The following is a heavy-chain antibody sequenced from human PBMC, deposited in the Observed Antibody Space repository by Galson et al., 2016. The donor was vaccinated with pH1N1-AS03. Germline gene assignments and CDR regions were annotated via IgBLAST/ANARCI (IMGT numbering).Heavy chain of an antibody. CDR2: ISNSGNDK. V-gene: IGHV3-30*18. J-gene: IGHJ4*02. D-gene: IGHD3-16*02. CDR1: GFTFSNFG. Sequence: SLRLSCAASGFTFSNFGMHWVRQSPGKGLEWVAVISNSGNDKYYADSGKGRFTISRDNSKSTVYLQLNSLRAEDTAVYYCAKTTFGGVIVSGKMSLDYWGQGTLVTVS. CDR3: AKTTFGGVIVSGKMSLDY.